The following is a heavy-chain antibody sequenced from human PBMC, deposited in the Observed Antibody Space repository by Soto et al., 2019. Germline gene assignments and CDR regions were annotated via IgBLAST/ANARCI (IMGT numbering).Heavy chain of an antibody. J-gene: IGHJ4*02. V-gene: IGHV3-23*01. CDR2: ITFRGDNT. CDR1: GFTFSSYA. CDR3: AKPGTMGGFDT. Sequence: EVQLLLSGGGLVSPGGSLRLSCAASGFTFSSYAMSWVRQAPGKGLEWLAGITFRGDNTYYADSVKGRFSLSRDNSRNSLHLHMNDPTVADTALHYSAKPGTMGGFDTGGQGTLITVSS. D-gene: IGHD1-1*01.